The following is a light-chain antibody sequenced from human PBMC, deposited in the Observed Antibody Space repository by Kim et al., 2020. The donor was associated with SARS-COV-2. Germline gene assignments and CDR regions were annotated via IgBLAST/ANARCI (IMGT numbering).Light chain of an antibody. CDR3: QQYNNWPPNT. CDR2: GAS. J-gene: IGKJ2*01. Sequence: SPGERATLSCRASQTVSNNLAWYQQKPGQAPRLLIYGASSRATGIPARFSGSGSGTEFTLTISSLQSEDFAVYYCQQYNNWPPNTFGQGTKLEI. V-gene: IGKV3-15*01. CDR1: QTVSNN.